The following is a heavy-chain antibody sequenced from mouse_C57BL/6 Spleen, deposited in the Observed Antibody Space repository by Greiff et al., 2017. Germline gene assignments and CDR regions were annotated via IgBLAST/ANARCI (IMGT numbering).Heavy chain of an antibody. CDR1: GFTFSSYA. J-gene: IGHJ2*01. V-gene: IGHV5-4*01. D-gene: IGHD2-4*01. CDR2: ISDGGSYT. Sequence: EVKLVESGGGLVKPGGSLKLSCAASGFTFSSYAMSWVRQTPEKRLEWVATISDGGSYTYYPDNVKGRFTISRDNAKNNLYLQRSHLKSEDTAMYYCAREDDYDDYFDYWGQGTTLTVSS. CDR3: AREDDYDDYFDY.